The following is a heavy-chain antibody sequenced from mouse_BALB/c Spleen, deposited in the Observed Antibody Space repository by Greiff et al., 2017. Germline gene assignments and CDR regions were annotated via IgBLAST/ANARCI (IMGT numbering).Heavy chain of an antibody. D-gene: IGHD1-1*01. CDR2: ISSGGSYT. V-gene: IGHV5-6*02. CDR3: ARLSSYDYFDY. CDR1: GFTFSSYG. Sequence: DVKLVESGGDLVKPGGSLKLSCAASGFTFSSYGMSWVRQTPDKRLEWVATISSGGSYTYYPDSVKGRFTISRDNAKNTLYLQMSSLKSEDTAMYYCARLSSYDYFDYWGQGTTLTVSS. J-gene: IGHJ2*01.